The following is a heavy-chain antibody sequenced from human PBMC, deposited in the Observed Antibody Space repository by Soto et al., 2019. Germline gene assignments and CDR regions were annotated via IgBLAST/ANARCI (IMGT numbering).Heavy chain of an antibody. D-gene: IGHD3-22*01. CDR2: IIPIFGTA. V-gene: IGHV1-69*13. J-gene: IGHJ4*02. Sequence: GASVKVSCKASGGTFSSYAISWVRQAPGQGLEWMGGIIPIFGTANYAQKFQGRVTITADESTSTAYMELSSLRSEDTAVYYCARAPPPYYYDSSGYYRFDYWGQGTLVTVSS. CDR3: ARAPPPYYYDSSGYYRFDY. CDR1: GGTFSSYA.